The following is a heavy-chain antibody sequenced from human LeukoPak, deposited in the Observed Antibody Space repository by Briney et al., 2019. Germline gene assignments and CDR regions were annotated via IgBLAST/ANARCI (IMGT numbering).Heavy chain of an antibody. CDR1: GDSINAGGYY. CDR2: IYYSGST. V-gene: IGHV4-31*03. D-gene: IGHD3-9*01. J-gene: IGHJ6*03. Sequence: SQTLSLTCFVSGDSINAGGYYWSWIRQHPGKGLEWIGYIYYSGSTFYNPSLKSRVTISIDTSKNHFSLKMSSVTAADTAVYYCARSLDIGHYYYYMDVWGEGTTVTVSS. CDR3: ARSLDIGHYYYYMDV.